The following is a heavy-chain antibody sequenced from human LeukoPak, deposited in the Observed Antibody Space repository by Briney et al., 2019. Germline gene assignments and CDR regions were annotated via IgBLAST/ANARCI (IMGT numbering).Heavy chain of an antibody. V-gene: IGHV4-39*07. Sequence: SETLSLTCTVSGGSISSSSYYWGWIRQPPGKGLEWIGSIYYSGSTYYNPSLKSRVTISVDTSKNQFSLKLSSVTAADTAVYYCARGEWLAYFDYWGQGTLVTVSS. CDR3: ARGEWLAYFDY. CDR2: IYYSGST. D-gene: IGHD6-19*01. CDR1: GGSISSSSYY. J-gene: IGHJ4*02.